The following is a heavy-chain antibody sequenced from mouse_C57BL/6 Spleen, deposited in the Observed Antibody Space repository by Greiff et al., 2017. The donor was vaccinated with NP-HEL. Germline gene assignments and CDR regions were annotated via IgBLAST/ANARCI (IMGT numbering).Heavy chain of an antibody. CDR1: GYTFTSYG. CDR3: ARRYNYLDYAMDY. J-gene: IGHJ4*01. D-gene: IGHD1-3*01. Sequence: VQLQQSGAELARPGASVKLSCKASGYTFTSYGISWVKQRTGQGLEWIGEIYPRSGNTYYNEKFKGKSTLTADKSSSTAYMELRILTSEDSSVYFCARRYNYLDYAMDYWGQGTSVTVSS. CDR2: IYPRSGNT. V-gene: IGHV1-81*01.